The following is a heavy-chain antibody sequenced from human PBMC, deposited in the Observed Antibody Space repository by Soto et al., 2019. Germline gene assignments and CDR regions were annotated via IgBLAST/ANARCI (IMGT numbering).Heavy chain of an antibody. Sequence: PGGSLRLSCAASGFAFSTYGMHWVRQAPGKGLEWVAVISNDGRDIFYADSVKGRFTVSRDDSKNTLNLQMNSLRPEDTAVYYCAKGIRLWSVLHHSGQGTLLTVYS. V-gene: IGHV3-30*18. D-gene: IGHD3-10*01. CDR1: GFAFSTYG. J-gene: IGHJ5*02. CDR3: AKGIRLWSVLHH. CDR2: ISNDGRDI.